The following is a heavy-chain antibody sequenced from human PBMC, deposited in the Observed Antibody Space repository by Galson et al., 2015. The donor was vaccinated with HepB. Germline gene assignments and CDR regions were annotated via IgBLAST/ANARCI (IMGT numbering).Heavy chain of an antibody. CDR2: IKSKTDGETT. CDR3: TTDVYYSTYWSWLDP. CDR1: GFPFNNAW. Sequence: FLRLSCAASGFPFNNAWMTWVRQAPGMGLEWVGRIKSKTDGETTDYAAPVKGGFTISRDDSKNRLYLKMNSLKTEDPAVYSCTTDVYYSTYWSWLDPWGQGTLVTVSS. J-gene: IGHJ5*02. V-gene: IGHV3-15*01. D-gene: IGHD2-8*02.